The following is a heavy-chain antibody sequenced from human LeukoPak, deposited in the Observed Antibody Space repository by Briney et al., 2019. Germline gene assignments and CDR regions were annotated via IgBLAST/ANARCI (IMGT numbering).Heavy chain of an antibody. D-gene: IGHD6-13*01. J-gene: IGHJ4*02. CDR3: AREHNRIAAAGPFDY. CDR1: GGSFSGYY. V-gene: IGHV4-34*01. Sequence: SETLSLTCAVYGGSFSGYYWSWIRQPPGKGLEWIGEINHSGSTNYNPSLKSRVTISVDTSKNQFSLKLSSVTAADTAVYYCAREHNRIAAAGPFDYWGQGTLVTVSS. CDR2: INHSGST.